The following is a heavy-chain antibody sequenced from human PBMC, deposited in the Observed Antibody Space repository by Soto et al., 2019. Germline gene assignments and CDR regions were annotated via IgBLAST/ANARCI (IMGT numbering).Heavy chain of an antibody. D-gene: IGHD3-10*01. J-gene: IGHJ4*02. CDR3: ARDRSRGVIITGIDY. Sequence: QVQLVQSGAEVKKPGASVKVSCKASGYTFTSYYMHWVRQAPGQGLEWMGIINPSGGSTSYAQKFQGRFTMTRDTSTSTVYMELSSLRSEDTAVYYCARDRSRGVIITGIDYWGQGTLVTVSS. CDR1: GYTFTSYY. V-gene: IGHV1-46*03. CDR2: INPSGGST.